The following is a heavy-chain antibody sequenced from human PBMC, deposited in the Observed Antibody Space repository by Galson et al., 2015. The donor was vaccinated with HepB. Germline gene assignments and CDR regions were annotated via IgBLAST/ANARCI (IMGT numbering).Heavy chain of an antibody. CDR1: GLSFSNYG. J-gene: IGHJ6*02. CDR3: AKVSPSGSFYPGLGRNYGMDV. V-gene: IGHV3-23*01. Sequence: SLRLSCAASGLSFSNYGMTWVRQAPGKGPEWVASITGSGATTFYADSVRGRFIISRDNSKNTLYVQMNSLTAEDTATYYCAKVSPSGSFYPGLGRNYGMDVWGQGTTVTVSS. CDR2: ITGSGATT. D-gene: IGHD1-26*01.